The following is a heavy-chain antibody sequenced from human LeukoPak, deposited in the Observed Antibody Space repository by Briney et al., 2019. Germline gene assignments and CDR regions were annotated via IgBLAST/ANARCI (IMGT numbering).Heavy chain of an antibody. CDR3: ARFSRLGYCSGGSCYSSLDAFDI. Sequence: ASVKVSCKASGYTFTSYWIAWVRQMPGKCLESMGIIYPGDSDTRYSPSFQGQVTISADKSISTAYLQWSSLKASDTAMYYCARFSRLGYCSGGSCYSSLDAFDIWGQGTMVTVSS. D-gene: IGHD2-15*01. V-gene: IGHV5-51*01. CDR2: IYPGDSDT. CDR1: GYTFTSYW. J-gene: IGHJ3*02.